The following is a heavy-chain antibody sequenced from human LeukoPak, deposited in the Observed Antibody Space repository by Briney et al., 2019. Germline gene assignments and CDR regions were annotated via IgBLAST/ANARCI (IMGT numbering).Heavy chain of an antibody. CDR3: ARGRYCSSTSCHEGYSFDY. CDR1: GGSFSGYY. CDR2: INHSGST. V-gene: IGHV4-34*01. Sequence: PSETLSLTCAVYGGSFSGYYWSWIRQPPGKGLEWIGEINHSGSTNYNPSLKSRVTISVDTSKNQFSLKLSSVTAADTAVYYCARGRYCSSTSCHEGYSFDYWGQGTLVTVSS. D-gene: IGHD2-2*01. J-gene: IGHJ4*02.